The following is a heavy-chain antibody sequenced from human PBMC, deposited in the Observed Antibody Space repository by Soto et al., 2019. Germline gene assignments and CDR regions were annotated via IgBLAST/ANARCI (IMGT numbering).Heavy chain of an antibody. V-gene: IGHV3-23*01. CDR1: GFSFIDYA. Sequence: PGGSLRLAXAPSGFSFIDYAINWVRQVPGRGLEYVAGIGGRGGNAFYADSMKGRFSISRDNSKNTVYLHMHNLRVDDSAMYYCAKARHSGDFAGSYDSWGQGTLVTVSS. D-gene: IGHD2-21*02. CDR2: IGGRGGNA. J-gene: IGHJ5*02. CDR3: AKARHSGDFAGSYDS.